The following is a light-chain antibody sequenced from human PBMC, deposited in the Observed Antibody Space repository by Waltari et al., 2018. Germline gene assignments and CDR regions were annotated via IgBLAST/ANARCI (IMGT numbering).Light chain of an antibody. V-gene: IGLV3-1*01. J-gene: IGLJ3*02. CDR1: NLGDKY. CDR2: QDD. CDR3: QAWGSSTEVV. Sequence: SYELTQPPSVSVSPGQTASIPCSGHNLGDKYASWYQHKAGQSPVLVIYQDDRRPSGVPERFSDSNSGNTATLTISGTQAMDEANFYCQAWGSSTEVVFGGGTKLTVL.